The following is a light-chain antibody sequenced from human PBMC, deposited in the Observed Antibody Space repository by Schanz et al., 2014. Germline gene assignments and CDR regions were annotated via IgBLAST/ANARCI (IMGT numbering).Light chain of an antibody. CDR1: SSDVGGHNY. CDR2: DVS. CDR3: CSYAGKYTWV. Sequence: QSVLTQPRSVSGSPGQSVTISCAGTSSDVGGHNYVSWYQQHPGKAPKLIIYDVSVRPSGVPDRFSGSKSVNTASLTSSGLQAEDEADYYCCSYAGKYTWVFGGGTQLTVL. V-gene: IGLV2-11*01. J-gene: IGLJ3*02.